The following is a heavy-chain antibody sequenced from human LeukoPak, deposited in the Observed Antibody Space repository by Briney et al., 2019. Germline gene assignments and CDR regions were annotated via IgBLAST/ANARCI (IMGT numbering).Heavy chain of an antibody. CDR3: ARLWGVTATGIYDF. Sequence: ASVKVSCKASGYTFISSSLHWVRQAPGQRLEWMGWINTGNGNTDYSKKFQGRVTLTRDTSASTGYMELSSLRSDDTAVYYCARLWGVTATGIYDFWGQGTLVTVSS. CDR1: GYTFISSS. CDR2: INTGNGNT. D-gene: IGHD6-13*01. V-gene: IGHV1-3*04. J-gene: IGHJ4*02.